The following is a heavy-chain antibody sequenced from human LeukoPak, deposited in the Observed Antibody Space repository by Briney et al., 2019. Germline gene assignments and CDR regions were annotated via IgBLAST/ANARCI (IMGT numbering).Heavy chain of an antibody. CDR1: GFTFSTYE. J-gene: IGHJ5*02. V-gene: IGHV3-48*03. CDR3: AKDDAYCSSTSCFNWFDP. Sequence: GGSLRLSCAASGFTFSTYEMNWVRQAPGKGLDWVSYISGSGGTTYYADSVKGRFTISRDNAKNSLYLQMNSLRAEDTAVYYCAKDDAYCSSTSCFNWFDPWGQGTLVTVSS. CDR2: ISGSGGTT. D-gene: IGHD2-2*01.